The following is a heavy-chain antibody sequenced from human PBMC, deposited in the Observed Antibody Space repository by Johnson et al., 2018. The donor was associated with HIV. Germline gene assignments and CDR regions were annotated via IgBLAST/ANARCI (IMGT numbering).Heavy chain of an antibody. V-gene: IGHV3-15*01. D-gene: IGHD1-1*01. CDR2: IKSRTDGGTT. J-gene: IGHJ3*02. CDR3: AKVFSDNGNLASSLDDAFNI. CDR1: GFTFSSYG. Sequence: VQLVESGGGVVQPGRSLRLSCAASGFTFSSYGMHWVRQAPGKGLEWVGRIKSRTDGGTTDYAALVKDRFTISRDDSKNTLYLQMISLKTEDTAVYYCAKVFSDNGNLASSLDDAFNIWGQGTMVTVSS.